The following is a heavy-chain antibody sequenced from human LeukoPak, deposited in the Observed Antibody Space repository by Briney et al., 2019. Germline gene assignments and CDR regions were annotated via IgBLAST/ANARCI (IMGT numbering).Heavy chain of an antibody. Sequence: SDTLSLTCAVSGYSISSSNWWGWIRRPPGKGLEWIGYIYYSGSTYYNPSLKSRVTMSVDTSKNQFSLKLSPVTAVDTAVYYCARNVDTVMVGGGWFDPWGQGTLVTVSS. D-gene: IGHD5-18*01. V-gene: IGHV4-28*01. J-gene: IGHJ5*02. CDR2: IYYSGST. CDR3: ARNVDTVMVGGGWFDP. CDR1: GYSISSSNW.